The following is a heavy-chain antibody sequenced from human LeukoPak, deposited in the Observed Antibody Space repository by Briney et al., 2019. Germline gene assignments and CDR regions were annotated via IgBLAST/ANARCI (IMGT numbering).Heavy chain of an antibody. CDR3: ARVLGYSGDELDY. CDR2: IYYSGST. CDR1: GGSISSGDYY. V-gene: IGHV4-30-4*01. Sequence: SETLSLTCTVSGGSISSGDYYWSWIRQPPGKGLEWLGYIYYSGSTYYNPSLKSRVTISVDTSKNQFSLKLSSVTAADTAVYYCARVLGYSGDELDYWGQGTLVTVSS. J-gene: IGHJ4*02. D-gene: IGHD5-12*01.